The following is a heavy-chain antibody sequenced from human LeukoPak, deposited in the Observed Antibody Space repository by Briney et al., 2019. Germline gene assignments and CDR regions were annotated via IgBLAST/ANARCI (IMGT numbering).Heavy chain of an antibody. CDR3: ARRFDFYY. CDR2: IYYSGST. CDR1: GGSISSHY. D-gene: IGHD3-3*01. J-gene: IGHJ4*02. Sequence: SETLSLTCTVSGGSISSHYWSWIRQPPGKGLEWVGYIYYSGSTNYNPSLKSRVTISVDTSKNQFSLKLSSVTAADTSVYYCARRFDFYYSGQGTLVTVSS. V-gene: IGHV4-59*11.